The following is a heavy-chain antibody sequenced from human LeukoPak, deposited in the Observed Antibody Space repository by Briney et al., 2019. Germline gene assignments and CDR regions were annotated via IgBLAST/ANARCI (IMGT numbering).Heavy chain of an antibody. D-gene: IGHD2-15*01. CDR2: ISGSGGST. J-gene: IGHJ4*02. CDR1: GFTFSSYA. Sequence: GGSLRLSCAASGFTFSSYAMSWVRQAPGKGLEWVSAISGSGGSTYYADSVKGRFTISRDNSKNTLYLQMNSLRAEDTAVYYCAKDKARGGYCSGGSCYGRDYWGQGTLVTVSS. V-gene: IGHV3-23*01. CDR3: AKDKARGGYCSGGSCYGRDY.